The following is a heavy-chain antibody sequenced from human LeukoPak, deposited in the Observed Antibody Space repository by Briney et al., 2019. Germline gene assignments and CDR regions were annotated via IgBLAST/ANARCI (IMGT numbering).Heavy chain of an antibody. Sequence: GGSLRLSCAASEFTFVRYAMNWVRQAPGKGLEWISYISNSGRTTYFADSVKGRFTISRDNAKNSLYLHMNGLRAEDTAVYYCARDLLANIDDYYFGMDVWGQGTTVTVSS. V-gene: IGHV3-48*03. J-gene: IGHJ6*02. CDR1: EFTFVRYA. CDR2: ISNSGRTT. D-gene: IGHD4/OR15-4a*01. CDR3: ARDLLANIDDYYFGMDV.